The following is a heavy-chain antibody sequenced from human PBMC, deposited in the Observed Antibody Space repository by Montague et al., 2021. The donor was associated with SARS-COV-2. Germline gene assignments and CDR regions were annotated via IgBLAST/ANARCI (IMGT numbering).Heavy chain of an antibody. D-gene: IGHD3-10*01. CDR2: IYYSGST. J-gene: IGHJ6*02. V-gene: IGHV4-31*03. CDR1: GGSVSSGGYY. Sequence: TLSLTCTVSGGSVSSGGYYWSWIRQHPGKGLEWIGYIYYSGSTYYNPSLKSRVTISVDTSKNQFSLKLSSVTAVDTAVYYCALNYFRVRSWYGMDVWGQGTTVTVSS. CDR3: ALNYFRVRSWYGMDV.